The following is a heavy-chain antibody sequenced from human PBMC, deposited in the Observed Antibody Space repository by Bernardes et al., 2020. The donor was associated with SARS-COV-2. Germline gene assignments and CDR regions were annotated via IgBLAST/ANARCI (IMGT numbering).Heavy chain of an antibody. J-gene: IGHJ4*02. CDR3: AKTAGMGWYNPFHY. Sequence: GGSLRLSCAASGFTFSNYALSWVRQAPGKGLEWVSTVSSGSSNTYYADSVKGRFTISRDNSKNTLYLQMHGLRAGDTAIYYCAKTAGMGWYNPFHYWGQGTLVTFSS. CDR1: GFTFSNYA. V-gene: IGHV3-23*01. D-gene: IGHD6-19*01. CDR2: VSSGSSNT.